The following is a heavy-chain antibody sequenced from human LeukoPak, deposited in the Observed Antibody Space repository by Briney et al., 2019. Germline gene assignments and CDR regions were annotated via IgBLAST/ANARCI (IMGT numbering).Heavy chain of an antibody. CDR3: ARHRGAMVRGVPHWYFDL. J-gene: IGHJ2*01. V-gene: IGHV4-59*08. CDR2: IYYSGST. CDR1: GGTISSDY. Sequence: SETLSLTCAVSGGTISSDYWSWIRQPPGKGLEWIGYIYYSGSTNYNPSLKSRVTISVDTSKNQFSLKLSSVTAADTAVYYCARHRGAMVRGVPHWYFDLWGRGTLVTVSS. D-gene: IGHD3-10*01.